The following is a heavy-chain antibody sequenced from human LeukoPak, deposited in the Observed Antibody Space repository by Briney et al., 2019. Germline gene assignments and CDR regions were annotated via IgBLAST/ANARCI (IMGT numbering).Heavy chain of an antibody. CDR1: GYTFTGYY. CDR3: AREGWDQRDTAAFDY. CDR2: INPNSGDT. V-gene: IGHV1-2*02. Sequence: ASVKVSCKASGYTFTGYYMHWARQAPGQGLEWMGWINPNSGDTNSAQKFQGRVTLTRDTSISTVYMELSRLRPDDTAVYYCAREGWDQRDTAAFDYWGQGTLVTVSS. D-gene: IGHD6-19*01. J-gene: IGHJ4*02.